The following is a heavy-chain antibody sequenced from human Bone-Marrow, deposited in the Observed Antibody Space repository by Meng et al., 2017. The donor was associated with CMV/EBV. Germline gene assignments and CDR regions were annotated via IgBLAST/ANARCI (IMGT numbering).Heavy chain of an antibody. Sequence: SETLSLTCTVSGGSISSGDYYWSWIRQPPGKGLEWIGYIYYSGSTYYNPSLKSRVTISVDTSKNQFSLKLSSVTAADTAVYYCASSITMVRGVISPEARFHYYYGMDVWGQGTTVTVSS. CDR2: IYYSGST. D-gene: IGHD3-10*01. V-gene: IGHV4-30-4*02. J-gene: IGHJ6*02. CDR3: ASSITMVRGVISPEARFHYYYGMDV. CDR1: GGSISSGDYY.